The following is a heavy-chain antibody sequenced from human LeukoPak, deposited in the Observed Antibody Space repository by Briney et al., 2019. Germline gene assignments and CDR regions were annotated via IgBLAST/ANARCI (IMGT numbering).Heavy chain of an antibody. V-gene: IGHV3-30*04. CDR1: GFTFSSYA. CDR3: ARSSARITMIVVVFGNAFDI. Sequence: PGGSLRLSCAASGFTFSSYAMHWVRQAPGKGLEWVAVISYDGSNKYYADSVKGRFTISRDNSKSTLYLQMNSLRAEDTAVYYCARSSARITMIVVVFGNAFDIWGQGTMVTVSS. D-gene: IGHD3-22*01. J-gene: IGHJ3*02. CDR2: ISYDGSNK.